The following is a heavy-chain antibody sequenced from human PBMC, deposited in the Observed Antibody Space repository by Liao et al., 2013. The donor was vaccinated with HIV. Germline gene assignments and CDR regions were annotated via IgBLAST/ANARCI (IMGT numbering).Heavy chain of an antibody. V-gene: IGHV4-4*07. J-gene: IGHJ4*02. Sequence: QVQLQESGPGLVKPSQTLSLTCTVSGGSISSYYWSWFRQPAGKGLEWIGRIYSSGSTNYNPSLKSRVTMSVDTSKNQFSLKLSSVTAADTAVYYCARASFPMIVVVITTSPYFDYWAREPWSLSPQ. CDR2: IYSSGST. D-gene: IGHD3-22*01. CDR1: GGSISSYY. CDR3: ARASFPMIVVVITTSPYFDY.